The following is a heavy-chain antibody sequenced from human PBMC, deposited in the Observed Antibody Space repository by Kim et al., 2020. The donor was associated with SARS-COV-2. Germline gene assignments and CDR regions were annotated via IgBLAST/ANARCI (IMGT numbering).Heavy chain of an antibody. CDR3: ARVFQQEWELFTYFGYYYYGMDV. CDR2: ISSSSNYI. D-gene: IGHD1-26*01. Sequence: GGSLRLSCAASGFTFSTYSMNWVRQAPGKGLEWVSSISSSSNYIYYADSVKGRFTISRDNAKNSLYLQMNSLRAEDTAVYYCARVFQQEWELFTYFGYYYYGMDVWGQGTTVTVSS. J-gene: IGHJ6*02. CDR1: GFTFSTYS. V-gene: IGHV3-21*01.